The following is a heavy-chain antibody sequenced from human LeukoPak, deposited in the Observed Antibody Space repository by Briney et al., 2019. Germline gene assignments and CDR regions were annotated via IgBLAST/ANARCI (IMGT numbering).Heavy chain of an antibody. CDR1: GFTFSSYE. V-gene: IGHV3-48*03. D-gene: IGHD5-12*01. CDR2: ISSSGSTI. Sequence: TGGSLRLSCAASGFTFSSYEMNWVRQAPGKGLEWVSYISSSGSTIYYADSVKGRFTISRDNAKNSLYLQMNSLRAEDTAVYYCARDRYSGYSYYYYYMDVWGKGTTVTISS. J-gene: IGHJ6*03. CDR3: ARDRYSGYSYYYYYMDV.